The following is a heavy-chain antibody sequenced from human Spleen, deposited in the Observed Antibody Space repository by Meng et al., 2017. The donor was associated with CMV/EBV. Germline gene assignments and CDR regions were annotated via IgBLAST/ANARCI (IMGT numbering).Heavy chain of an antibody. CDR1: GFTFSSYS. J-gene: IGHJ4*02. Sequence: GGSLRLSCAASGFTFSSYSMNWVRQAPGKGLEWLANINEDGTEKNYVDSVKGRFTISRDNAKNSLYLHMNSLRAEDTAVYFCTKLFDYWGQGVLVTVSS. CDR2: INEDGTEK. CDR3: TKLFDY. V-gene: IGHV3-7*01.